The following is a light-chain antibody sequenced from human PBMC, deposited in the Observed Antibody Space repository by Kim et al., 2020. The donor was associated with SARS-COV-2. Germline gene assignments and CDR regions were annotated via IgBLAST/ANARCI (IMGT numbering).Light chain of an antibody. CDR2: AAS. Sequence: VIWLTQSPSLLSASTGDRVTISCRMSQAISSYLAWYQQKPGKAPELLIYAASSLQSGVPSRFSGSVSGTDFTLTISCLQSEDFATYDSNKDNSFTRTFGGVTK. CDR1: QAISSY. CDR3: NKDNSFTRT. J-gene: IGKJ4*01. V-gene: IGKV1D-8*01.